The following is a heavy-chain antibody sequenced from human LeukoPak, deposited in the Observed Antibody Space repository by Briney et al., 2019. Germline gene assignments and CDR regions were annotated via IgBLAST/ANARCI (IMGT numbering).Heavy chain of an antibody. Sequence: GGSLRLSCAASGFTFSSYAMHWVRQAPGKGLEWVAVISYDGSNKYYADSVKGRFTISRDNSKNTLYLQMNSLRAEDTAVYYCARDPGHTAMVNGELYFDYWGQGTLVTVSS. D-gene: IGHD5-18*01. CDR1: GFTFSSYA. V-gene: IGHV3-30-3*01. CDR3: ARDPGHTAMVNGELYFDY. J-gene: IGHJ4*02. CDR2: ISYDGSNK.